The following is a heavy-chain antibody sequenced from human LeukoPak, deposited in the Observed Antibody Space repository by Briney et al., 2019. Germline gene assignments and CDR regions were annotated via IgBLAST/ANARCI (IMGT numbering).Heavy chain of an antibody. CDR2: IYTSGST. Sequence: PSETLSLTCTVSGGSISSGSYYWSWIRQPAGKGLEWIGRIYTSGSTNYNPSLKSRVTISVDTSKNQFSLKLSSVTAADTAVYYCARVNYYDSSGPDYWGQGTLVTVSS. D-gene: IGHD3-22*01. J-gene: IGHJ4*02. CDR3: ARVNYYDSSGPDY. V-gene: IGHV4-61*02. CDR1: GGSISSGSYY.